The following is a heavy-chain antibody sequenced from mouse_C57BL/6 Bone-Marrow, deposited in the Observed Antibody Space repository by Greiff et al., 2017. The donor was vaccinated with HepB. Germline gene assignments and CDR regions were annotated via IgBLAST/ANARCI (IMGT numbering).Heavy chain of an antibody. CDR1: GYAFSSSW. V-gene: IGHV1-82*01. CDR3: ARPYYSNY. D-gene: IGHD2-5*01. Sequence: VKLQESGPELVKPGASVKISCKASGYAFSSSWMNWVKQRPGKGLEWIGRIYPGDGDTNYNGKFKGKATLTADKSSSTAYMQLSSLTSEDSAVYFCARPYYSNYWGQGTTLTVSS. J-gene: IGHJ2*01. CDR2: IYPGDGDT.